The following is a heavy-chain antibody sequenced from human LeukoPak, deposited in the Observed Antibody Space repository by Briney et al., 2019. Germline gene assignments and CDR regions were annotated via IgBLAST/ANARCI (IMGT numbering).Heavy chain of an antibody. Sequence: ASVKVSCKTSGYTFTSYYIHWVRQAPGQGLEWMGIINPSGGSTSYAQKFQGRVTMTRDTSTSTVYMELSSLRSEDTAVYYCARSKLGYCSSTSCYSSFMDVNYGMDVWGQGTTVTVSS. D-gene: IGHD2-2*02. V-gene: IGHV1-46*01. CDR2: INPSGGST. J-gene: IGHJ6*02. CDR1: GYTFTSYY. CDR3: ARSKLGYCSSTSCYSSFMDVNYGMDV.